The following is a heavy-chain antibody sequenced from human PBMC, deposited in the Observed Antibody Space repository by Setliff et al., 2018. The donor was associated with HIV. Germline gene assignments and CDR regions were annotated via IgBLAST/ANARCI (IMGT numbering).Heavy chain of an antibody. Sequence: GGSLRLSCAASRFTFSSYGMHWVRQAPGKGLEWVSSLSGSGGSTYYADSVKGRFTISRDNSKNTLYLRMNSLRAEDTAVYYCAQAQTSVSGSYYQYLQHWGQGTLVTVSS. D-gene: IGHD3-10*01. CDR2: LSGSGGST. CDR1: RFTFSSYG. J-gene: IGHJ1*01. V-gene: IGHV3-23*01. CDR3: AQAQTSVSGSYYQYLQH.